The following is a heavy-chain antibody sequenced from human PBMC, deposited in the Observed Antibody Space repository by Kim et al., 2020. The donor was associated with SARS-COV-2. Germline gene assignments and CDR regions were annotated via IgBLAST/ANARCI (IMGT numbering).Heavy chain of an antibody. D-gene: IGHD1-20*01. Sequence: GGSLRLSCAASGFTFSNYGMHWVRQAPGKGLERVAVTSYDGNIKKYADSVQGRLTISRDNSKNTLYLQMNSLRTDDTAVIYCATGGDDIAGTNKAAFFD. CDR1: GFTFSNYG. CDR3: ATGGDDIAGTNKAAFFD. CDR2: TSYDGNIK. V-gene: IGHV3-30*03. J-gene: IGHJ4*01.